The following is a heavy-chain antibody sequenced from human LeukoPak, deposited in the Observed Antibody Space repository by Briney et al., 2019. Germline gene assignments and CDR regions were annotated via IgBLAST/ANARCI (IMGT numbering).Heavy chain of an antibody. CDR3: AISPEYYYDSSGSGY. J-gene: IGHJ4*02. Sequence: GGSLRLSCAASGFTFSSYRMSWVRQAPGKALEWVANINQYGGDKYYVDSVKGRFTISRDNSKNTLYLQMNSLRAEDTAVYYCAISPEYYYDSSGSGYWGQGTLVTVSS. CDR2: INQYGGDK. CDR1: GFTFSSYR. V-gene: IGHV3-7*03. D-gene: IGHD3-22*01.